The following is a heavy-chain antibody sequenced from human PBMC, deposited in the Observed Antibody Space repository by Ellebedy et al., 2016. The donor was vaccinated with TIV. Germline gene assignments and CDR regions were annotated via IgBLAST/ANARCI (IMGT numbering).Heavy chain of an antibody. Sequence: GESLKISXKGSGYSFTSYWIGWVRQMPGKGLEWMGIIYPGDSDTRYSPSFQGQVTISADKSISTAYLQWSSLKASDTAMYYCARLWYSSSWYEIYYMDVWGKGTTVTVSS. J-gene: IGHJ6*03. CDR1: GYSFTSYW. V-gene: IGHV5-51*01. D-gene: IGHD6-13*01. CDR3: ARLWYSSSWYEIYYMDV. CDR2: IYPGDSDT.